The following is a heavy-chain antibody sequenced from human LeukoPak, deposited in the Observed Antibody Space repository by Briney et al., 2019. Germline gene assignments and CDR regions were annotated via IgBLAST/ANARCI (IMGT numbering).Heavy chain of an antibody. CDR2: LWPDGGVK. V-gene: IGHV3-7*01. Sequence: GGSLRLSCAASGFSFSTYYMSWVRQAPGKGLEWVATLWPDGGVKRYVDSVRDRFTISRDNAKNSLYLQMNSLGAEDTAVYYCAKGCQCPSGLSSWFDPRGQGTLVAVSS. J-gene: IGHJ5*02. CDR3: AKGCQCPSGLSSWFDP. D-gene: IGHD1-14*01. CDR1: GFSFSTYY.